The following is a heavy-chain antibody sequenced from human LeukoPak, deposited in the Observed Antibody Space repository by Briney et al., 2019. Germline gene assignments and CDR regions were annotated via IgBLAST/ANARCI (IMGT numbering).Heavy chain of an antibody. CDR3: ARRGSGSYYPGGYYDYGMDV. J-gene: IGHJ6*02. CDR2: ISAYNGNT. CDR1: GYTFTSYG. V-gene: IGHV1-18*01. Sequence: ASVKVSCKASGYTFTSYGISWVRQAPGQGLEWMGWISAYNGNTNYAQKLQGRVTMTTDTSTSTAYMELRSLRSDDTAVYCCARRGSGSYYPGGYYDYGMDVWGQGTTVTVSS. D-gene: IGHD3-10*01.